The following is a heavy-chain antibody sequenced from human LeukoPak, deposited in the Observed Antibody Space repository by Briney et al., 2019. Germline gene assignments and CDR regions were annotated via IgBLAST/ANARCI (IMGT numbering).Heavy chain of an antibody. V-gene: IGHV4-30-4*08. D-gene: IGHD2-2*01. CDR3: AREGIVVVPAAMN. CDR1: GGSISSGDYY. Sequence: LSLTCPVSGGSISSGDYYWSWIRQPPGKGLEWIGYIYYSGSTYYNPSLKSRVTISVDTSKNQFSLKLSSVTAADTAVYYCAREGIVVVPAAMNWGQGTLVTVSS. J-gene: IGHJ4*02. CDR2: IYYSGST.